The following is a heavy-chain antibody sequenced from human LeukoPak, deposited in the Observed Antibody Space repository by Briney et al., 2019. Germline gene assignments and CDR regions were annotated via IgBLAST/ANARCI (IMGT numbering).Heavy chain of an antibody. CDR2: ISIHNGFT. V-gene: IGHV1-18*01. CDR1: GYIFTSYG. J-gene: IGHJ4*02. D-gene: IGHD3-22*01. CDR3: ARDMRHYRNYDSSGYYYNFEY. Sequence: ASVKVSCKASGYIFTSYGISWVRQAPGQGLEWVGWISIHNGFTRYSQKFQGRVTMTRDTSTSTAYMDLRSLRADDTAVYYCARDMRHYRNYDSSGYYYNFEYWGQGTLVTVSS.